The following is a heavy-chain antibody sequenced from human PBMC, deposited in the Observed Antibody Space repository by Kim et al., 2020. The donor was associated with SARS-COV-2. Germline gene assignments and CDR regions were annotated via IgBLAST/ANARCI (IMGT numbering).Heavy chain of an antibody. D-gene: IGHD3-16*01. J-gene: IGHJ6*02. CDR2: ISYDGSNK. CDR1: GFTFSSYA. Sequence: GGSLRLSCAASGFTFSSYAMHWVRQAPGKGLEWVAVISYDGSNKYYADSVKGRFTISRDNSKNTLYLQMNSLRAEDTAVYYCARDNAGTTPYDYVWGSYEGYYYYGMDVWGQGTTVTVSS. V-gene: IGHV3-30*04. CDR3: ARDNAGTTPYDYVWGSYEGYYYYGMDV.